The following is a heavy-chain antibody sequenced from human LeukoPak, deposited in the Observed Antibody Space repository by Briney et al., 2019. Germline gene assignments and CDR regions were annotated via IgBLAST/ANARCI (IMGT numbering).Heavy chain of an antibody. Sequence: KPSETLSLTCTVSGGSISSYYWSWIRQPPGKGLEWIGYIYYSGNTNYNPSLKSRVTISVDKAKNQFSLKLSSVTAADTAVYYCARSNTMVRGASGYWGQGTLVTVSS. D-gene: IGHD3-10*01. J-gene: IGHJ4*02. CDR3: ARSNTMVRGASGY. CDR2: IYYSGNT. CDR1: GGSISSYY. V-gene: IGHV4-59*12.